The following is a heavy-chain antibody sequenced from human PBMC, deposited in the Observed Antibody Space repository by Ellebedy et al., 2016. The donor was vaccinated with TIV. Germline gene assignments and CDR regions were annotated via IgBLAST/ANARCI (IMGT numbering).Heavy chain of an antibody. CDR3: ARLDAIIDVKSLDY. J-gene: IGHJ4*02. D-gene: IGHD3-10*01. V-gene: IGHV3-23*01. Sequence: GESLKISCEASGFPFSSHAMSWVRQAPGKGPEWISAIVASGERTFYADSVKGRFTISRDNAKNSLYLQMNSLRAEDTAVYYCARLDAIIDVKSLDYWGQGTLVTVSS. CDR2: IVASGERT. CDR1: GFPFSSHA.